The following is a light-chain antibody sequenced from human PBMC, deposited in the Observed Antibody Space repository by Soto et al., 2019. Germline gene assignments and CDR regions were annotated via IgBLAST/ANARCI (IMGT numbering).Light chain of an antibody. Sequence: EIVLTQSPGTLSLXPGERATLSCRASQSVSSSYLAWYQQKPGQAPRLLIYGASSRATGIPDRFSGSGSGTDFTLTISRLEPEDFAVYYCQQYGSSPLLTFGGGTKVDIK. CDR3: QQYGSSPLLT. CDR2: GAS. J-gene: IGKJ4*01. CDR1: QSVSSSY. V-gene: IGKV3-20*01.